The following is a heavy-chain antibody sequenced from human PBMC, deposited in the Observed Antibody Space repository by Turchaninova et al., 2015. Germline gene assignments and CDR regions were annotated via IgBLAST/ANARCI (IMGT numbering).Heavy chain of an antibody. CDR1: GYTFTAYY. D-gene: IGHD3-10*01. CDR2: IDPNGGGT. Sequence: QVQLVQSGAEVKEPGASVKVSCKASGYTFTAYYLPWVRQAPGQGLEWMGWIDPNGGGTNYAQKFQDRVTMTRDTSISTTYMELSSLRSDDTAVYYCARESWGSGSWGQGTLVTVSS. V-gene: IGHV1-2*02. CDR3: ARESWGSGS. J-gene: IGHJ5*02.